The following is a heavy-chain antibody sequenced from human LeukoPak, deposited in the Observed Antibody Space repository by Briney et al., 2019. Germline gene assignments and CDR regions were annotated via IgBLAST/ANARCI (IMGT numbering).Heavy chain of an antibody. CDR1: GGSFSGYY. Sequence: SETLSLTCAVYGGSFSGYYWSLIRQPPGKGLEWIGEINHSGSTNYNPSLKSRVTISVDTSKNQFSLKLSSVTAADTAVYYCARTIAAHDYWGQGTLVTVSS. D-gene: IGHD6-13*01. V-gene: IGHV4-34*01. CDR3: ARTIAAHDY. J-gene: IGHJ4*02. CDR2: INHSGST.